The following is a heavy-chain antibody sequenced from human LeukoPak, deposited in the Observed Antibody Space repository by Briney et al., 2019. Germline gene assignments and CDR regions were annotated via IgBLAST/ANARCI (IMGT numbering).Heavy chain of an antibody. Sequence: GGSLTLSCAASGFSFSSYGMHWVRPAPGKGLEWVAVIWYDRSNKYYADSVKGRFTISRDNSKNTLYLQMDSLRAEDTAVYYCARDYYDSSGYYTYIDYWGQGTLVTVSS. D-gene: IGHD3-22*01. J-gene: IGHJ4*02. CDR2: IWYDRSNK. CDR1: GFSFSSYG. V-gene: IGHV3-33*01. CDR3: ARDYYDSSGYYTYIDY.